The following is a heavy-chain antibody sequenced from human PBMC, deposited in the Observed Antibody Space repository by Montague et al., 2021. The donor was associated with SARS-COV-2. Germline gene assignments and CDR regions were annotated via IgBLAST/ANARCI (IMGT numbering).Heavy chain of an antibody. D-gene: IGHD3-10*01. CDR3: ARAPRPQVWFGVHYWYFDL. J-gene: IGHJ2*01. CDR1: GGSISSSNW. V-gene: IGHV4-4*02. Sequence: SETLSLTCAVSGGSISSSNWCCLVRHPPGKGLEWIGDIYHSGSTNYNPSLKSRVTISVDKSNNQFSLKLSSVTAADTAVYYSARAPRPQVWFGVHYWYFDLWGRGTLVTVSS. CDR2: IYHSGST.